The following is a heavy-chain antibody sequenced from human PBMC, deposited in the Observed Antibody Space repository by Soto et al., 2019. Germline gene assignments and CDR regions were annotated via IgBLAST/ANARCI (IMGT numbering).Heavy chain of an antibody. J-gene: IGHJ4*02. CDR3: VRDRSGSYLEGFDY. V-gene: IGHV3-7*01. D-gene: IGHD1-26*01. CDR1: GFTFSSFW. Sequence: GGSLRLSCAASGFTFSSFWMTWVRQAPGKGLEWVANIKQDGSERYYVDSVKGRFTISRDNARNSLFLEMKSLRSEDTAVYSCVRDRSGSYLEGFDYWGQGTLVTVSS. CDR2: IKQDGSER.